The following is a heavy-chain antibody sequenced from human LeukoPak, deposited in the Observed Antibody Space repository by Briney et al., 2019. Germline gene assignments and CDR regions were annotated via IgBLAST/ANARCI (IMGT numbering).Heavy chain of an antibody. CDR3: ARGRANYDSTGYYH. CDR2: IYSSGST. D-gene: IGHD3-22*01. Sequence: PSETLSLTCSVSGGSINSYYWTWIRQPPGKGLEWIGYIYSSGSTKYNPSLKSRVTITIDTSKNQFSLKLSSVTAADTAVYYCARGRANYDSTGYYHWGQGILVTVSS. J-gene: IGHJ5*02. V-gene: IGHV4-59*01. CDR1: GGSINSYY.